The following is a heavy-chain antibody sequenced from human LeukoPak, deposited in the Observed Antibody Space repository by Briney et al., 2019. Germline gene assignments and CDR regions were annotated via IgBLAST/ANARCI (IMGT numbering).Heavy chain of an antibody. CDR2: TNPDGSRK. V-gene: IGHV3-7*01. CDR1: GFTFSTNW. J-gene: IGHJ4*02. D-gene: IGHD5-24*01. CDR3: AKLLGSATTYDY. Sequence: GGSLRLSCEASGFTFSTNWMSWVRQAPGKGLEWVASTNPDGSRKLYVDSVKGRFTISRDNTKNSLYLQMNSLGAEDTAMYYCAKLLGSATTYDYWGQGTRVTVPS.